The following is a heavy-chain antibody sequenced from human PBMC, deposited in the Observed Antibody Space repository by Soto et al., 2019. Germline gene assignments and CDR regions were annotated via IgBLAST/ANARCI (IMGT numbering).Heavy chain of an antibody. Sequence: ASVKVSCKTAGYTFSTYGITWVRQAPGQGLEWMGWISGYNGNTNYAQKLQGRVTVSTDTSTSTAYMELRSLRSDDTAVYYCARGYSLAYRSLAHDHRAQRTLVPVSS. CDR1: GYTFSTYG. D-gene: IGHD2-15*01. CDR3: ARGYSLAYRSLAHDH. V-gene: IGHV1-18*01. CDR2: ISGYNGNT. J-gene: IGHJ1*01.